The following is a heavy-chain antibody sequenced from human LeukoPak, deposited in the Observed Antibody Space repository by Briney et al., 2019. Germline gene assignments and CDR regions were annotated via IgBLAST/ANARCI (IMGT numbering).Heavy chain of an antibody. CDR3: ARDLEMATIEGYYYYGMDV. CDR1: GFTFGSYS. D-gene: IGHD5-24*01. Sequence: GGSLRLSCAASGFTFGSYSMNWVRQAPGKGLEWVSSISSSSSYIYYADSVKGRFTISRDNAKNSLYLQMNSLRAEDTAVYYCARDLEMATIEGYYYYGMDVWGQGTTVTVSS. V-gene: IGHV3-21*01. CDR2: ISSSSSYI. J-gene: IGHJ6*02.